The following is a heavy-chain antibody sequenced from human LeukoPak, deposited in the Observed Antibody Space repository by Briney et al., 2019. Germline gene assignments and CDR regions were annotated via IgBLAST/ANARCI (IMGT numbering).Heavy chain of an antibody. J-gene: IGHJ5*02. Sequence: SETLSLTCTVSGGSISSSSYYWGWIRQPPGKGLERIGSIYYNGSTYYNPSLKSRVPISVNTSKNQFSLKLSSVTAADTAVYYCASHCRTSYCSSTSCYEVWFDPWGQGTLVTVSS. CDR1: GGSISSSSYY. CDR2: IYYNGST. V-gene: IGHV4-39*01. D-gene: IGHD2-2*01. CDR3: ASHCRTSYCSSTSCYEVWFDP.